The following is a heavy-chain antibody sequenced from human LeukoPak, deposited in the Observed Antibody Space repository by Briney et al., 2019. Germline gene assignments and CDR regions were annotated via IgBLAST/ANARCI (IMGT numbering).Heavy chain of an antibody. CDR1: GGSFSGYY. J-gene: IGHJ5*02. Sequence: SETLSLTCAVYGGSFSGYYWSWIRQPPGKGLEWIGEINHSGSTNYNPSLKSRVTISVDTSKNQFSLKLSSVTAADTAVYYCARGASKYYDFWSRYGHNWFDPWGEGTLVTVSS. V-gene: IGHV4-34*01. D-gene: IGHD3-3*01. CDR3: ARGASKYYDFWSRYGHNWFDP. CDR2: INHSGST.